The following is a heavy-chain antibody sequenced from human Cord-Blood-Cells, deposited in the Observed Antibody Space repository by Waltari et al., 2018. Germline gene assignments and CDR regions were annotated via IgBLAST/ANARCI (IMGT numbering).Heavy chain of an antibody. J-gene: IGHJ4*02. V-gene: IGHV4-38-2*02. CDR1: GYSISNGYY. CDR2: IYHSGST. Sequence: QVQLQESGPGLVKPSETLSLTCAVSGYSISNGYYWGWIRQPPGKGLEWMGSIYHSGSTYYNPALKSRVTISVDTSKNQFSLKLSSVTAADTAVYYCARETGWGLGLGRYFDYWGQGTLVTVSS. D-gene: IGHD7-27*01. CDR3: ARETGWGLGLGRYFDY.